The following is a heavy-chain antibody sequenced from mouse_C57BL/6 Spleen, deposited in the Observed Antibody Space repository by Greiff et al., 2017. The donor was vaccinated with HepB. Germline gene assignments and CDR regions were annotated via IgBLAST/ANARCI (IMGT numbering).Heavy chain of an antibody. J-gene: IGHJ1*03. D-gene: IGHD1-1*01. V-gene: IGHV5-4*01. CDR2: ISDGGSYT. Sequence: DVMLVESGGGLVKPGGSLKLSCAASGFTFSSYAMSWVRQTPEKRLEWVATISDGGSYTYYPDNVKGRFPISRDNAKNNLYLQMSHLKSEDTAMYYCAREFTTVVAEWYFDVWGTGTTVTVSS. CDR1: GFTFSSYA. CDR3: AREFTTVVAEWYFDV.